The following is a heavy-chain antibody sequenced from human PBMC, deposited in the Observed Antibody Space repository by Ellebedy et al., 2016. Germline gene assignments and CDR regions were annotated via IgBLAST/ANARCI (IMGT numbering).Heavy chain of an antibody. CDR2: IGSAGDT. V-gene: IGHV3-13*01. J-gene: IGHJ6*02. CDR1: GFTFSSYD. CDR3: ARASVVRGPYYYYGMDV. Sequence: GGSLRLSXAASGFTFSSYDMHWVRQATGKGLEWVSAIGSAGDTYYPDSVKGRFTISRENAKNSLYLQMNSLRAGDTAVYYCARASVVRGPYYYYGMDVWGQGTTVTVSS. D-gene: IGHD3-10*01.